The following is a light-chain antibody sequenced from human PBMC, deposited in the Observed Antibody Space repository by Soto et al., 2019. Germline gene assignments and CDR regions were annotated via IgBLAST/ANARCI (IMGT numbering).Light chain of an antibody. CDR1: NSDVGGYNY. J-gene: IGLJ2*01. V-gene: IGLV2-14*01. Sequence: QSALTQPASVSGSPGQSITISCTGTNSDVGGYNYVSWYHQHPGKAPKLMIYDVSNRPSGVSNRFSGSKSGNTSSLTISGLEAEDEADYYCSSYTSSSIVVFGGGTKVTVL. CDR2: DVS. CDR3: SSYTSSSIVV.